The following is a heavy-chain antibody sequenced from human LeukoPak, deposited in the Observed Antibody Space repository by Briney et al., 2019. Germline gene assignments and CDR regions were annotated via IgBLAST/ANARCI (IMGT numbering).Heavy chain of an antibody. CDR2: ISGSGGST. CDR1: GFTFSSYA. Sequence: GGSLRLSCAASGFTFSSYAMSWVRQAPGRGLEWVSAISGSGGSTYYADSVKGRFTISRDNSKNTLYLQMNSLRAEDTAVYYCAKDSGSSSQFDYWGQGTLVTVSS. J-gene: IGHJ4*02. V-gene: IGHV3-23*01. D-gene: IGHD1-26*01. CDR3: AKDSGSSSQFDY.